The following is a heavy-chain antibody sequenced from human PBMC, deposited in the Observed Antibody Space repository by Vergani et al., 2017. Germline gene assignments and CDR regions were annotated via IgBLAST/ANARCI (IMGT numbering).Heavy chain of an antibody. V-gene: IGHV4-34*01. CDR2: INHSGST. D-gene: IGHD4-23*01. CDR1: GGSFSGSY. J-gene: IGHJ4*02. CDR3: ARNYYGGNSFSR. Sequence: QVQLQESGPGLVKPSEPLSLTCAVYGGSFSGSYWSWIRQPPGKGLEWIGEINHSGSTNYNPSLKSRVTISVDTSKSQFSLKLSSVTAADTAVYYCARNYYGGNSFSRWGQGTLVTVSS.